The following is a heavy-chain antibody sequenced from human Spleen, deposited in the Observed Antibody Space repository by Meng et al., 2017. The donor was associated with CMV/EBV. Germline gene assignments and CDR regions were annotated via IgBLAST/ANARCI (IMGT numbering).Heavy chain of an antibody. J-gene: IGHJ4*02. CDR3: ARDNWNDGMCFDF. CDR2: IYGGGST. Sequence: GETLKISCAASGFTVSTKYMSWVRQAPGMGLEWVSVIYGGGSTYYADSVKGRFTISRDNSTNTLYLQMNSLRAEDTAVYYCARDNWNDGMCFDFWGQGTLVTVSS. V-gene: IGHV3-53*01. D-gene: IGHD1-20*01. CDR1: GFTVSTKY.